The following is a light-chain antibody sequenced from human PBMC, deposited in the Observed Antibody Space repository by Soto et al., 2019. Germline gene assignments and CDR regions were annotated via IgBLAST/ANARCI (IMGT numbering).Light chain of an antibody. J-gene: IGKJ1*01. Sequence: DIQMTQSPSTLSASVGDRVTLTRRASQNINSWLAWYQQKPGKAPKLLIYDVSILQSGAPSRFSCSGSETEFTLTISSLQPDDFATYYCQQYSSQSRTFGQGTKVDIK. CDR2: DVS. CDR1: QNINSW. V-gene: IGKV1-5*01. CDR3: QQYSSQSRT.